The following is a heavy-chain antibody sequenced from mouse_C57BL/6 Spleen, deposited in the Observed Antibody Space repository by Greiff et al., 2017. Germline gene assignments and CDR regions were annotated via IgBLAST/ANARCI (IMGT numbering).Heavy chain of an antibody. J-gene: IGHJ1*03. Sequence: EVKLQESGPGLVKPSQSLSLTCSVTGYSITSGYYWNWIRQFPGNKLEWMGYIRYDGSNNYNPSLKNRISITRDTSKNQFFLKLNSVTTEDTATYYCSRYGHWYFDVWGTGTTVTVSS. CDR2: IRYDGSN. CDR3: SRYGHWYFDV. V-gene: IGHV3-6*01. D-gene: IGHD1-1*01. CDR1: GYSITSGYY.